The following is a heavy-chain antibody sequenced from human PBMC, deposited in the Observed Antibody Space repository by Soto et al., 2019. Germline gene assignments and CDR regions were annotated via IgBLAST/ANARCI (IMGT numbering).Heavy chain of an antibody. Sequence: PSETLSVTCAVYGGSFSGYYWRWIRQPPGKGLEWIGEINHSGSTNYNPSLKSRVTISVDTSKNQFSLKLSSVTAADTAVYYCARVREVLRPPEWFQNWFDPRGQVTLVT. CDR3: ARVREVLRPPEWFQNWFDP. CDR2: INHSGST. CDR1: GGSFSGYY. V-gene: IGHV4-34*01. D-gene: IGHD3-3*01. J-gene: IGHJ5*02.